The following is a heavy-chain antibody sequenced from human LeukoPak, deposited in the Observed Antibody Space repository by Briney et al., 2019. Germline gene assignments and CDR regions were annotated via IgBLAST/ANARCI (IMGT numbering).Heavy chain of an antibody. Sequence: GGSLRLSCAASGFTFSDYYMSWIRQAPGKGLEWVSYISSSGSTIYYADSVKGRFTISRANAKNSLYLQMNSLGAEDTAVYYCARDRRAKTTVVTVDWFDPWGQGTLVTVSS. CDR3: ARDRRAKTTVVTVDWFDP. V-gene: IGHV3-11*01. J-gene: IGHJ5*02. CDR2: ISSSGSTI. CDR1: GFTFSDYY. D-gene: IGHD4-23*01.